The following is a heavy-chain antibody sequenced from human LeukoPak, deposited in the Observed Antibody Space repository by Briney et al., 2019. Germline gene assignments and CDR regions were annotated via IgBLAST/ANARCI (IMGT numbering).Heavy chain of an antibody. CDR3: ARARYSSGWYLVDY. CDR2: ISGYNDNT. D-gene: IGHD6-19*01. Sequence: ASVKVSCKASGYTFSSYGITWVRQAPGQGLEWMGWISGYNDNTNYAQKLQGRVTMTTDTSTSTAYMELRSLRSDDTAVYYCARARYSSGWYLVDYWGQGTLVTVSS. V-gene: IGHV1-18*01. CDR1: GYTFSSYG. J-gene: IGHJ4*02.